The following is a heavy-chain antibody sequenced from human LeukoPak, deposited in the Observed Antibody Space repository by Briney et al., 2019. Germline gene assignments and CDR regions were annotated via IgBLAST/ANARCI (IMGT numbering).Heavy chain of an antibody. D-gene: IGHD6-19*01. Sequence: TGGSLRLSCAASGFTFSSYSMNWVRQAPGEGLEWVSSISSSSSYIYYADSVKGRFTISRDNAKNSLYLQMNSLRAEDTAVYYCARDPSRIAVAGTRVNWFDPWGQGTLVTVSS. CDR2: ISSSSSYI. CDR3: ARDPSRIAVAGTRVNWFDP. J-gene: IGHJ5*02. V-gene: IGHV3-21*01. CDR1: GFTFSSYS.